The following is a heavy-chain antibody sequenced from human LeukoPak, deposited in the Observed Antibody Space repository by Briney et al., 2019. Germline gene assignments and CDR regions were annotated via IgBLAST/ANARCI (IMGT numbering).Heavy chain of an antibody. D-gene: IGHD3-16*01. V-gene: IGHV3-23*01. CDR1: GGSISSSSYY. J-gene: IGHJ4*02. Sequence: ETLSLTCTVSGGSISSSSYYWGWIRQAPGKGLEWVSAVGGSGGDTYYADSVQGRFTISRDNSKNTVYLQMNSLRAEDTAIYYCAKDIGGPGAYWGQGTLVTVSS. CDR2: VGGSGGDT. CDR3: AKDIGGPGAY.